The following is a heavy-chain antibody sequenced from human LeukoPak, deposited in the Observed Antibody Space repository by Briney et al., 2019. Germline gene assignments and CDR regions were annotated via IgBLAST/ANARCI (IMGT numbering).Heavy chain of an antibody. J-gene: IGHJ4*02. CDR1: GFTFSSDS. Sequence: GGSLRLSCAASGFTFSSDSMNWVRQAPGKGRDCVSPISSCSSYIYYADSVKGRFTISRDNAKNSLYLQMNSLRAEDTAVYYCASSLTYYYGSGSYSDYWGQGTLVTVSS. CDR2: ISSCSSYI. CDR3: ASSLTYYYGSGSYSDY. D-gene: IGHD3-10*01. V-gene: IGHV3-21*01.